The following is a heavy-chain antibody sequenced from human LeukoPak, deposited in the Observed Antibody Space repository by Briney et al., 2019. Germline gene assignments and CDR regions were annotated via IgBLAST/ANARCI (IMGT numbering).Heavy chain of an antibody. D-gene: IGHD3-10*01. V-gene: IGHV4-39*07. Sequence: PSETLSLTCTVSGGSISSSTYYWGWIRQPPGKGLEWIGTISHSGSTYYNPSLKSRVTISEDTSKNQFSLKLSSVTAADTAVYYCAIWYYYGSGSYYKVAFDIWGQGTMVTVSS. CDR3: AIWYYYGSGSYYKVAFDI. CDR1: GGSISSSTYY. CDR2: ISHSGST. J-gene: IGHJ3*02.